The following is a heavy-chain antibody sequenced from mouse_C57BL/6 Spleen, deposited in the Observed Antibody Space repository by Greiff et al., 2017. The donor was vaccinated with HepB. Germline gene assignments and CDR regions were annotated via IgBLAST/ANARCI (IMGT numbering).Heavy chain of an antibody. CDR1: GYAFSSSW. J-gene: IGHJ3*01. CDR3: AREGIYYGNSFAY. V-gene: IGHV1-82*01. CDR2: IYPGDGDT. Sequence: QVQLQQPGAELVMPGASVKLSCKASGYAFSSSWMNWVKQRPGKGLEWIGRIYPGDGDTNYNGKFKGKATLTADKSSSTAYMQLSSLTSEDSAVYFCAREGIYYGNSFAYWGQGTLVTVSA. D-gene: IGHD2-1*01.